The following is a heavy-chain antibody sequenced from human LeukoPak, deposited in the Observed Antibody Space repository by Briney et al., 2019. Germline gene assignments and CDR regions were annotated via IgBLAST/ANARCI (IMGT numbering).Heavy chain of an antibody. CDR1: GFTFSSYS. CDR3: ARDMVDYDYVWGSYRGFDF. Sequence: GGSLRLSCAASGFTFSSYSMNWVRQAPGKGLEWVSSITTSSNNRYYADSVRGRFTVSRDNAKHALYLQMNSLRAEDTAMYYCARDMVDYDYVWGSYRGFDFWGQGTLVTVSS. CDR2: ITTSSNNR. V-gene: IGHV3-21*01. J-gene: IGHJ4*02. D-gene: IGHD3-16*02.